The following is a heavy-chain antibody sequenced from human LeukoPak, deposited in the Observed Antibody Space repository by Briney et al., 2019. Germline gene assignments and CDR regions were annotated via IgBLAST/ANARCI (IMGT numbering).Heavy chain of an antibody. Sequence: GGSLRLSCAASGFTFSSYAMGWVRQAQGKGLEWVSAISGSGGSTYYADSVKGRFTISRDNSKNTMYLQMNSLRAEGTAVYYCAKAGDYGSNRLYWYFDLWGRGTLVTVSS. CDR2: ISGSGGST. J-gene: IGHJ2*01. D-gene: IGHD4-23*01. V-gene: IGHV3-23*01. CDR1: GFTFSSYA. CDR3: AKAGDYGSNRLYWYFDL.